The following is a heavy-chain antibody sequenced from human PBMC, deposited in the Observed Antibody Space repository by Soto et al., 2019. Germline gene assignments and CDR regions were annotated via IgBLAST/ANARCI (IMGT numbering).Heavy chain of an antibody. CDR3: ARDPGIGVAVTVGWFDP. V-gene: IGHV4-59*01. CDR1: GGSISSYY. CDR2: IYYSGST. J-gene: IGHJ5*02. D-gene: IGHD6-19*01. Sequence: SETLSLTCTVSGGSISSYYWSWIRQPPGKGLEWIGYIYYSGSTNYNPSLKSRVTISVDTSKNQFSLKLSSVTAADTAVYYCARDPGIGVAVTVGWFDPWGQGTLVTVSS.